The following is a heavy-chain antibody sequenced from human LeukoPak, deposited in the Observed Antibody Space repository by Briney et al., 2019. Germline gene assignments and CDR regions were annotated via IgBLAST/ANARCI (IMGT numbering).Heavy chain of an antibody. CDR1: GGSFSGYY. CDR2: IYYSGST. D-gene: IGHD2-15*01. Sequence: SETLSLTCAVYGGSFSGYYWSWIRQPPGKGLEWIGSIYYSGSTYYNPSLKSRVTISVDTSKNQFSLKLSSVTAADTAVYYCARGSRGGSCYDFDPWGQGTLVTVSS. J-gene: IGHJ5*02. CDR3: ARGSRGGSCYDFDP. V-gene: IGHV4-34*01.